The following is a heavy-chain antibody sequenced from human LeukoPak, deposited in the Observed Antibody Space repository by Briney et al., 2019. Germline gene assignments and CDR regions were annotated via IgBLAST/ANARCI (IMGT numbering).Heavy chain of an antibody. CDR3: ARSGIYDY. V-gene: IGHV3-23*01. Sequence: QPGGSLRLSCAASGFTFSNYAMYWVRQAPGKGPEWVSAISRGCDATYYADSVKGRFTISRDNSKNTLYLQMNSLTAEDTAIYYCARSGIYDYWGQGTLVTVSS. J-gene: IGHJ4*02. D-gene: IGHD3-3*01. CDR2: ISRGCDAT. CDR1: GFTFSNYA.